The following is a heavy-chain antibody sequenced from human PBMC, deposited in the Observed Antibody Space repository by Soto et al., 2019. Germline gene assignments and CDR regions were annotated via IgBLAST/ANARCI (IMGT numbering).Heavy chain of an antibody. CDR2: VCTGGAT. Sequence: GGSLRLSCAASGFTFSTYPMRWVRQAPGKGLECVSIVCTGGATHYADSVKGRFTISRDRSKNTVHLQMNNVRAEDTAVYYCVRDKRTISGIFPGYWGQGTQVTVSS. CDR1: GFTFSTYP. CDR3: VRDKRTISGIFPGY. V-gene: IGHV3-53*01. J-gene: IGHJ4*02. D-gene: IGHD1-1*01.